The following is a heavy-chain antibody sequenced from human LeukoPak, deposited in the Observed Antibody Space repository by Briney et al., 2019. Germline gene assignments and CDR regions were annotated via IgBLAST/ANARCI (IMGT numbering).Heavy chain of an antibody. D-gene: IGHD1-26*01. CDR2: IIPILGIA. CDR1: GYTLSSYA. CDR3: ARGWVDFDY. J-gene: IGHJ4*02. V-gene: IGHV1-69*04. Sequence: SVKVSCKASGYTLSSYAISWVRQARGQGLEWMGRIIPILGIANYAQKFQGRVTITADKSTSTAYMELRSLRSDDTAVYYCARGWVDFDYWGQGTLVTVSS.